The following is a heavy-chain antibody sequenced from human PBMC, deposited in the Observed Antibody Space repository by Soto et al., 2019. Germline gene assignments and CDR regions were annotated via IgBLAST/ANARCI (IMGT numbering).Heavy chain of an antibody. CDR2: ISGYNDNT. V-gene: IGHV1-18*01. D-gene: IGHD2-8*01. CDR1: GYTFTNYG. J-gene: IGHJ3*02. Sequence: QLQLVQSGAEVKKPGASVKVSCKASGYTFTNYGISWVRQAPGQGLEWMGWISGYNDNTNYAQELQGRVTMTTDTSTNTAYMELRSLTSDDTAVYYCARDHRTDVYALDTWGQGTMVTVPA. CDR3: ARDHRTDVYALDT.